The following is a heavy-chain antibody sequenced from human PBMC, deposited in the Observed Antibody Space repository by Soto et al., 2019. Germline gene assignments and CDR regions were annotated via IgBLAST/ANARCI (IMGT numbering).Heavy chain of an antibody. J-gene: IGHJ6*04. V-gene: IGHV3-9*01. CDR2: ILASGDV. CDR1: GFTLRDSA. CDR3: VRDTSSGGAEV. D-gene: IGHD6-6*01. Sequence: EEELVEAGGGLVQPGRSLRLSCATSGFTLRDSAMHWVRQVPGGGLEWVSGILASGDVGYVDSVRGRFTMSRDVAKSSLHPQMSRLKSDDTALNYCVRDTSSGGAEVWGKGTTVTVSS.